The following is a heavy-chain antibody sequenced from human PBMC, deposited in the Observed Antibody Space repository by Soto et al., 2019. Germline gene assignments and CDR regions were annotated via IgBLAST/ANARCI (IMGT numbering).Heavy chain of an antibody. D-gene: IGHD1-26*01. J-gene: IGHJ4*02. CDR1: GFTFSDYY. CDR2: ISSSSYT. CDR3: ARAQHWEGATDY. Sequence: GGSLRLSCAASGFTFSDYYMSWIRQAPGKGLEWVSYISSSSYTNYADSVKGRFTISRDNAKNSLYLQMNSLRAEDTAVYYCARAQHWEGATDYWGQGTLVTVSS. V-gene: IGHV3-11*06.